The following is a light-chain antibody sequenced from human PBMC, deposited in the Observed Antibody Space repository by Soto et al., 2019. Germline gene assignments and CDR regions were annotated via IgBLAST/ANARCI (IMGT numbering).Light chain of an antibody. J-gene: IGLJ3*02. Sequence: QSVLTQPPSMSAVPGQTVTISCSGSSSNIGNDYVSWYQQLPGTAPKLLIYENYKRPSGMPDRFSGSKSGTSATLDITGLQAGDEADYYCGTWDSSLTAGVFGGGTKLTVL. CDR1: SSNIGNDY. V-gene: IGLV1-51*02. CDR3: GTWDSSLTAGV. CDR2: ENY.